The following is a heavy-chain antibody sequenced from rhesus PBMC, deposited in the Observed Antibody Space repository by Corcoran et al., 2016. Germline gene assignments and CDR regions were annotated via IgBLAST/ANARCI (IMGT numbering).Heavy chain of an antibody. CDR3: ARTVLGYSGNHGLDS. Sequence: QVQLQESGPGLVKPSETLSLPCAVSGGSLSSNYWSWIRNPPGKGLEWIGRIYGRGGSTDYNPSLKSRVTISTDTSKNQFSLKLSSVTAADTAVYYCARTVLGYSGNHGLDSWGQGVVVTVSS. CDR2: IYGRGGST. CDR1: GGSLSSNY. V-gene: IGHV4-160*01. J-gene: IGHJ6*01. D-gene: IGHD6-25*01.